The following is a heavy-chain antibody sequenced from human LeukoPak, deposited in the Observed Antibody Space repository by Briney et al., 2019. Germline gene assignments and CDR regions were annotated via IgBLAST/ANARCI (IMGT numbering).Heavy chain of an antibody. V-gene: IGHV4-34*01. CDR1: GGSFSGYY. J-gene: IGHJ4*02. D-gene: IGHD3-9*01. Sequence: SETLSLTCAVYGGSFSGYYWSWIRQPPGKGLEWIGEINHSGSTNYNPSLKSRVTISVDTSKNQFSLKLSSVTAADTAVYYCARGVEVRYFDWLPRNRYYFDYWGQGTLVTVSS. CDR2: INHSGST. CDR3: ARGVEVRYFDWLPRNRYYFDY.